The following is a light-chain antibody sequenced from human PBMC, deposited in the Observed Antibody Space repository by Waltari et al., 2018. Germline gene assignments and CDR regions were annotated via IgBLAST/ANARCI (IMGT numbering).Light chain of an antibody. CDR1: QSVSTS. CDR3: QQSYRTPYT. Sequence: DIQMTQSPFSLSASVGDRVTITCRTSQSVSTSVNWYQQKPGKAPKVLIYAASSLQSEVPARFSGSGSGTEFTLTISSLRPDDFATYFCQQSYRTPYTFGQGTKVDMK. J-gene: IGKJ2*01. V-gene: IGKV1-39*01. CDR2: AAS.